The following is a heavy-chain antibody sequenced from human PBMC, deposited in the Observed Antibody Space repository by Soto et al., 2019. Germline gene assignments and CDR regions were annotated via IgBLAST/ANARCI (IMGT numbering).Heavy chain of an antibody. J-gene: IGHJ3*02. V-gene: IGHV1-69*14. D-gene: IGHD4-17*01. Sequence: QVHLVQSGAEVKKPGSSVKVSCKASGGTFSTSSINWLRQAPGQRPEGMGNVLPVFGTADYAQKFRDRVTTTAETSTNTAYMALRSLFSEDAAVYYCARGLEYGGTSDAFDIWGQGTVVTVSS. CDR3: ARGLEYGGTSDAFDI. CDR2: VLPVFGTA. CDR1: GGTFSTSS.